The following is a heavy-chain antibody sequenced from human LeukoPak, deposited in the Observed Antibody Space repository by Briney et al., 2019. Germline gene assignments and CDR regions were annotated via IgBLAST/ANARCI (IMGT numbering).Heavy chain of an antibody. D-gene: IGHD2-21*02. J-gene: IGHJ6*02. CDR1: GGTFNSYA. CDR3: ARGCGGDCYGPYYYYYGMDV. CDR2: ITPIFGTA. V-gene: IGHV1-69*13. Sequence: ASVKVSCKASGGTFNSYAISWVRQAPGQGLEWMGGITPIFGTASYAQKFQGRVTITADESTSTAYMELSSLRSEDTAVYYCARGCGGDCYGPYYYYYGMDVWGQGTPVTVSS.